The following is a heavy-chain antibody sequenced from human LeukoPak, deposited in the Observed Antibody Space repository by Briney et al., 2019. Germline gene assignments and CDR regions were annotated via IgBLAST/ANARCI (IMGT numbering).Heavy chain of an antibody. J-gene: IGHJ4*02. CDR3: ARAPRYCSSTSCSPPGNY. V-gene: IGHV1-3*01. CDR1: GYTFTSYA. CDR2: INAGNGNT. Sequence: GASVKVSCKASGYTFTSYAMHWVRQAPGQRLEWMGWINAGNGNTKYSQKFQGRVTITRDTSASTAYMELSSLRSEDTAVYYCARAPRYCSSTSCSPPGNYWGQGTLVTVSS. D-gene: IGHD2-2*01.